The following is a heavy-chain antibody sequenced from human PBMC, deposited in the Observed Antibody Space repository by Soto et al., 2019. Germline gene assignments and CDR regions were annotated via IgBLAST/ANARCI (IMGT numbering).Heavy chain of an antibody. Sequence: GGSLRLSCAASGFTFSSYGMHWVRQAPGKGLEGVAVISYDGSNKYYADSVKGRFTISRDNSKNTLYLQMNSLRAEDTAVYYCAKNIGAAVAGPREYYYYGMDVWGQGTTVTVSS. CDR3: AKNIGAAVAGPREYYYYGMDV. V-gene: IGHV3-30*18. CDR1: GFTFSSYG. D-gene: IGHD6-19*01. CDR2: ISYDGSNK. J-gene: IGHJ6*02.